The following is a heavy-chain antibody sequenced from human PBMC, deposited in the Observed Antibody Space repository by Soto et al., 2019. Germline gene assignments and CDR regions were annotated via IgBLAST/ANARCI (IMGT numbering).Heavy chain of an antibody. D-gene: IGHD6-6*01. CDR1: GGTFSSYT. CDR3: ASYPLSILYDGMDV. V-gene: IGHV1-69*02. Sequence: QVQLVQSGAEVKKPGSSVKVSCKASGGTFSSYTISWVRQAPGQGLEWMGRIIPILGIANYAQKFQGRVTITADKSTSTAYMELSSLRSEDTAVYYCASYPLSILYDGMDVWGQGTTVTVSS. J-gene: IGHJ6*02. CDR2: IIPILGIA.